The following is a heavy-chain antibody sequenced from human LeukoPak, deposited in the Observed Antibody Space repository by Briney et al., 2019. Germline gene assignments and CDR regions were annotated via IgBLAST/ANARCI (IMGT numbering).Heavy chain of an antibody. V-gene: IGHV3-30*18. D-gene: IGHD2-2*02. CDR2: ISYDGSNK. Sequence: GRSLRLSCAASGFTFSSYGMPWVRQAPGKGLEWVAVISYDGSNKYYADSVKGRFTISRDNSKNTLYLQMNSLRAEDTAVYYCAKDGWYCSSTSCYTANAFDIWGQGTMVTVSS. J-gene: IGHJ3*02. CDR3: AKDGWYCSSTSCYTANAFDI. CDR1: GFTFSSYG.